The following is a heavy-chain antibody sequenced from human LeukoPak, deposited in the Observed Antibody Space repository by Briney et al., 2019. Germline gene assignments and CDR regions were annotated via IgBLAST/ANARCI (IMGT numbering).Heavy chain of an antibody. D-gene: IGHD1-26*01. V-gene: IGHV3-30*18. CDR3: AKDSASIVGALDY. Sequence: GRSLRLSCAASGFTFSSYGMHWVRQAPGKGLEWVAVISYDGSNKYYADSVKGRFTISRDNSKNTLYLQMNSLRAEDTAVYYCAKDSASIVGALDYWGQGTLVTVSS. CDR2: ISYDGSNK. J-gene: IGHJ4*02. CDR1: GFTFSSYG.